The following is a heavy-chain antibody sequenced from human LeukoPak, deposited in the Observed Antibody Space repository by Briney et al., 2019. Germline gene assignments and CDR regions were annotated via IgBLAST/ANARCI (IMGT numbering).Heavy chain of an antibody. CDR1: GGSISSSSYY. Sequence: SETLSLTCTVSGGSISSSSYYWGWIRQPPGKGLEWIGSIYYSGSTSYNPSLKSRVTISVDTSKNQFSLKLSPVTAADTAVYYCVRVRYYYDSSGYYAGVSYYFDYGGQGTLVTVSS. J-gene: IGHJ4*02. D-gene: IGHD3-22*01. CDR2: IYYSGST. CDR3: VRVRYYYDSSGYYAGVSYYFDY. V-gene: IGHV4-39*07.